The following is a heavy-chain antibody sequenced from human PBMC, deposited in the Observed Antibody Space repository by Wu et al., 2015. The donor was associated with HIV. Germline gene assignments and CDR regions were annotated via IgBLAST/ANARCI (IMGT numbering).Heavy chain of an antibody. V-gene: IGHV1-69*11. Sequence: QVQLVQSGAEVKKPGSSVKVSCKASGDTLKSFAVIWVRQAPGQGLEWMGGIVPILGSPTYAQRFQGRVTITADESTSTAYMDLSSLTSDDTAVYYCARSSSSWPNYYYYYMDVWGKGTTVTVAS. CDR1: GDTLKSFA. CDR3: ARSSSSWPNYYYYYMDV. CDR2: IVPILGSP. D-gene: IGHD2-2*01. J-gene: IGHJ6*03.